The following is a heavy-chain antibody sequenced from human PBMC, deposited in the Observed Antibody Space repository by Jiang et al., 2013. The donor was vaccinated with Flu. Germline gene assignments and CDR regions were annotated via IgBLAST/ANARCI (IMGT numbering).Heavy chain of an antibody. V-gene: IGHV5-51*01. J-gene: IGHJ4*02. D-gene: IGHD1-1*01. CDR2: IYPGDSDT. Sequence: QMPGKGLEWMGIIYPGDSDTRYSPSFQGQVTISADKSISTAYLQWSSLKASDTAMYYCARQRRLEPEYFDYWGQGTLVTVSS. CDR3: ARQRRLEPEYFDY.